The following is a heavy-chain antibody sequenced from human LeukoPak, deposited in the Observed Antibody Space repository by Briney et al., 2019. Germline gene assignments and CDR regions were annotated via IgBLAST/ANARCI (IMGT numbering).Heavy chain of an antibody. D-gene: IGHD3-22*01. CDR2: ISYDGSNK. J-gene: IGHJ4*02. Sequence: PGGSLRLSCAASGFTFSSYAMHWVRQAPGKGLEWVAVISYDGSNKYYADSVKGRFTISRDNSKNTLYLQMNSLRAEDTAVYYCARGVNYDSSGYYPGPIDYWGQGTLVTVSS. CDR1: GFTFSSYA. V-gene: IGHV3-30*04. CDR3: ARGVNYDSSGYYPGPIDY.